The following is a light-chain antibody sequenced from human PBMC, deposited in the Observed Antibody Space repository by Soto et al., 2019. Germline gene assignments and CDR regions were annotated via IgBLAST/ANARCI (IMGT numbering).Light chain of an antibody. CDR2: GAS. Sequence: ENVLTQSPGTLSLSPGERATLSCRASQTVSSARLAWFQQKPGQAPRLLIYGASSRAPGIPDRFSGSGSETDFTLTITRLESEDFAVYSCHQYGSSPWTFGQGTKVDI. CDR3: HQYGSSPWT. J-gene: IGKJ1*01. V-gene: IGKV3-20*01. CDR1: QTVSSAR.